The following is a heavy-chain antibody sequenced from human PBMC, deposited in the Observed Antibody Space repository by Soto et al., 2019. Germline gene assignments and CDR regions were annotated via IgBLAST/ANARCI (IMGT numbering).Heavy chain of an antibody. D-gene: IGHD3-3*01. J-gene: IGHJ4*02. CDR2: ISGSGGST. V-gene: IGHV3-23*01. CDR1: GFTFSYYA. Sequence: EVQLLESGGGLVQPGGSLRRSCAASGFTFSYYAMTWVRQAPGKGLEWVSTISGSGGSTYYADSVKGRFTISRDNSKKTATLQVYSTSAEDMAVDCWAKGQRLEVPNYCDYWGQGTLVTVSS. CDR3: AKGQRLEVPNYCDY.